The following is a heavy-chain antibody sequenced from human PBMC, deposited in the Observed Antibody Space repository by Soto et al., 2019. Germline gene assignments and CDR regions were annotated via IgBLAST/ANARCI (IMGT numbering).Heavy chain of an antibody. CDR3: AIVFSNFWHFFDF. CDR1: GASMSSGAYS. V-gene: IGHV4-30-2*01. Sequence: SETLSLTCAVSGASMSSGAYSWSWIRQPPGKGLEWIGNFYHSGTTYYSPSLRSRVTISVDRSKNQFSLKLTSVTAADTAVYYCAIVFSNFWHFFDFSGHGTLVTVS. J-gene: IGHJ4*01. CDR2: FYHSGTT. D-gene: IGHD1-7*01.